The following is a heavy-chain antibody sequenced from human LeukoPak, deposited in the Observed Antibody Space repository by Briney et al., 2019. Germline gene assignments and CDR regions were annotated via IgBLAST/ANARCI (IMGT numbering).Heavy chain of an antibody. Sequence: SETLSLTCTVSGGSISSSSYYWGWIRQPPGKGLVWIGSIYYSGSTYYNPSLKSRVTISVDTSKNQFSLKLSSVTAADTAVYYCARHSSPLNYFDYWGQGTLVTVSS. CDR1: GGSISSSSYY. V-gene: IGHV4-39*01. D-gene: IGHD6-13*01. J-gene: IGHJ4*02. CDR2: IYYSGST. CDR3: ARHSSPLNYFDY.